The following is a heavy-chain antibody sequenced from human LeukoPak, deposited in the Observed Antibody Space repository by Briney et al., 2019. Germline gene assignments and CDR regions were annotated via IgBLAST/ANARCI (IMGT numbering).Heavy chain of an antibody. CDR3: AKSVVPAATPNWFDP. CDR1: GFTFSSYA. CDR2: VSGSGGST. D-gene: IGHD2-2*02. Sequence: GGSLRLSCAASGFTFSSYAMSWVRQAPGKGLEWVSAVSGSGGSTYYADSVKGRFTISRDNSKNTLYLQMNSLRAEDTAVYYCAKSVVPAATPNWFDPWGQGTLVTISS. J-gene: IGHJ5*02. V-gene: IGHV3-23*01.